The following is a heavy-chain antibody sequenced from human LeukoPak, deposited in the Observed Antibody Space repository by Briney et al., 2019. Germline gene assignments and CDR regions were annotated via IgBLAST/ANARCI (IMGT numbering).Heavy chain of an antibody. D-gene: IGHD3-22*01. J-gene: IGHJ4*02. CDR1: GGSFSGYY. V-gene: IGHV4-34*01. Sequence: PSETLSLTCAVYGGSFSGYYWSWIRQPPGKGLEWIGEINHSGSTNYNPSLKSRVTISVDTSKNQFSLKLSSVTAADTAVYYCASGYYYDSNQYWGQGTLVTVSS. CDR3: ASGYYYDSNQY. CDR2: INHSGST.